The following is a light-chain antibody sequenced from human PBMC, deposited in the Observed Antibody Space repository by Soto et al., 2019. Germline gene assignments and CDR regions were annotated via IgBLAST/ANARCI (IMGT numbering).Light chain of an antibody. CDR2: VAS. CDR1: QRITSY. J-gene: IGKJ1*01. Sequence: DIQMTQSPSSLSASVGDRVTITCRASQRITSYLNWYQQKPGTAPKLLIYVASSLQSGVPSRFSGSGSGTDFTLTISSLQPEDFATYYGQQSYSTPWTFGQGTKVEIK. V-gene: IGKV1-39*01. CDR3: QQSYSTPWT.